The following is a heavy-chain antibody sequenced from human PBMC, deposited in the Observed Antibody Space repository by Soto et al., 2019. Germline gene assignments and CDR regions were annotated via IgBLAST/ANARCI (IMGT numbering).Heavy chain of an antibody. Sequence: QVQLVQSGAEVKKPGASVKVSCKASGYTFTGYYMHWVRQAPGQGLEWMGWINPNGGGTNYAQKFQGRVTMTRDTSISTAYMELSRLGSDDTAVYYCARASHDYVWGSYRYHGMDVWGQGTTVTVSS. CDR1: GYTFTGYY. V-gene: IGHV1-2*02. J-gene: IGHJ6*02. CDR3: ARASHDYVWGSYRYHGMDV. D-gene: IGHD3-16*02. CDR2: INPNGGGT.